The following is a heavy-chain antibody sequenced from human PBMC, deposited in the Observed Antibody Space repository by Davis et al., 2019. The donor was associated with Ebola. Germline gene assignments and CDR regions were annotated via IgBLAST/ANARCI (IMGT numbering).Heavy chain of an antibody. CDR3: TRGWLRVGFDS. Sequence: HSQTLSLTCAISGDSVSSGGWNWIRQSPSRGLEWLGRTYYTSKWYNDYAVSMKSRISVNADIPKNQFSLQLSSVTPEDTAVYYCTRGWLRVGFDSWGQGTPVTVSS. V-gene: IGHV6-1*01. CDR2: TYYTSKWYN. J-gene: IGHJ4*02. D-gene: IGHD5-12*01. CDR1: GDSVSSGG.